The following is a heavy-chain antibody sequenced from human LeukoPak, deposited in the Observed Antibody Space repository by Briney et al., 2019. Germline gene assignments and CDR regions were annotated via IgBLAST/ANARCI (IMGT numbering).Heavy chain of an antibody. Sequence: TGGSLRLSCAASGSGFTFNSYWMHWVRQAQGKGLVCVSRINADGSTTSYADSVRGRFTISRDNAKNTLYLQMNSLRAEDTAVYYCATLISGWSLYWGQGTLVTVSS. D-gene: IGHD6-19*01. CDR1: GSGFTFNSYW. CDR3: ATLISGWSLY. V-gene: IGHV3-74*01. J-gene: IGHJ4*02. CDR2: INADGSTT.